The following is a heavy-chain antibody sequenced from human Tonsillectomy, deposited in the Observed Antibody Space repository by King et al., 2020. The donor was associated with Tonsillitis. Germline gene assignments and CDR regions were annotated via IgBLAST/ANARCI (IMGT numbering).Heavy chain of an antibody. CDR1: GDSISSNNYY. CDR3: VRHLYSRGGFDF. CDR2: IYYSGST. D-gene: IGHD6-13*01. J-gene: IGHJ4*02. Sequence: QLQESGPGLVKPSETLSLTCTVSGDSISSNNYYWGWIRQPPGKRLEWIGSIYYSGSTYYNPSLKSRVIISVDTSKNQISLKLSSVTAAETAVYYCVRHLYSRGGFDFWGQGTQVTVSS. V-gene: IGHV4-39*01.